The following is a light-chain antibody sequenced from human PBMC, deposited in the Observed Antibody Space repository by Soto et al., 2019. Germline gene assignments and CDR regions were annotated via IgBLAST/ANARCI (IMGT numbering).Light chain of an antibody. CDR2: RAS. J-gene: IGKJ2*01. Sequence: DIQMTQSPSTLSASVGDRVTITCRASQSINNYLAWYQQKPGTAPKLLIYRASNLESGVPSRFSGSGSGTEFTLIISSLQPDDFATYYCQQYNAYSTFGQGTKPEIK. CDR3: QQYNAYST. CDR1: QSINNY. V-gene: IGKV1-5*03.